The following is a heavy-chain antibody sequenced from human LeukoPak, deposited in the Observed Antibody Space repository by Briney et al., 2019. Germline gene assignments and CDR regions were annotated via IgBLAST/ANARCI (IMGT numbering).Heavy chain of an antibody. D-gene: IGHD1-26*01. CDR1: GFTFSSYG. V-gene: IGHV3-33*06. J-gene: IGHJ3*02. CDR3: AKEDSGSYYGHDAFDI. CDR2: IWYDGSNK. Sequence: GRSLRLSCAASGFTFSSYGMHWVRQAPGKGLERVAVIWYDGSNKYYADPVKGRFTISRDNSKNTLYLQMNSLRAEDTAVYYCAKEDSGSYYGHDAFDIWGQGTMVTVSS.